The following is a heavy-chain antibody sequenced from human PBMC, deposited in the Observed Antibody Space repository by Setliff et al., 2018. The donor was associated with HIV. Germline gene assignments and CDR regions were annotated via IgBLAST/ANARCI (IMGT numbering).Heavy chain of an antibody. D-gene: IGHD1-1*01. Sequence: GGSLRLSCAASGSTFSGSAMHWVRQASGKGLEWVGRIRSKGYGSATAYAASVKGRFTISRDDSKNTAYLQMDSLKTEDTAVYYCTRHSTDPWSLLDYWGQGTLVTVSS. J-gene: IGHJ4*02. CDR1: GSTFSGSA. CDR2: IRSKGYGSAT. CDR3: TRHSTDPWSLLDY. V-gene: IGHV3-73*01.